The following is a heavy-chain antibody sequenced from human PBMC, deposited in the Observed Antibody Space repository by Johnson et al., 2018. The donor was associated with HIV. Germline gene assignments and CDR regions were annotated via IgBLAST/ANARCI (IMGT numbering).Heavy chain of an antibody. CDR2: LWHAGRDV. Sequence: HVQLVESGGGLILPGGSLRLSCAASGFTVSSYGIHWVRQAPGKGLEWVAFLWHAGRDVYYADSVKGRFTVSRDNSKNAVYLQMNSLRAEDTAVYYCARDGMAATKANIWGQVTMVTVSS. J-gene: IGHJ3*02. CDR3: ARDGMAATKANI. CDR1: GFTVSSYG. D-gene: IGHD1-14*01. V-gene: IGHV3-33*08.